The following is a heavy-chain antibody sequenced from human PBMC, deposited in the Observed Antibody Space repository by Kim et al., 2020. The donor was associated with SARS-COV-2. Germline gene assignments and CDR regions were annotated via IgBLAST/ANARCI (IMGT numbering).Heavy chain of an antibody. J-gene: IGHJ4*03. CDR3: ARGEVVSANPLDY. CDR2: ISNDGSNE. V-gene: IGHV3-30*04. Sequence: GGSLRLSCSVSGFTLNHYAMHWVRQGPGKGLEWLAYISNDGSNEYYADSVKGRFTISGDNSKNTLFLLMNSLTDEDTAVYFCARGEVVSANPLDYWGQGT. CDR1: GFTLNHYA. D-gene: IGHD2-21*02.